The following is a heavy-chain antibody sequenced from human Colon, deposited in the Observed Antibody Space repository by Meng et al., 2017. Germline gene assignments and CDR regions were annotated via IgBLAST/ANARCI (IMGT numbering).Heavy chain of an antibody. J-gene: IGHJ5*01. Sequence: QQLQESGPGLVKPPVTLSIICTVSDAPISSSTYYWGWIRQPPGKGLEWIGTISYTGTTYYNPSLKSRVTMSVDTSKNQFSLKLSSVTAADTAVYYCARDHGASNWFYFWGQGTLVTVSS. CDR2: ISYTGTT. D-gene: IGHD4-17*01. CDR3: ARDHGASNWFYF. CDR1: DAPISSSTYY. V-gene: IGHV4-39*07.